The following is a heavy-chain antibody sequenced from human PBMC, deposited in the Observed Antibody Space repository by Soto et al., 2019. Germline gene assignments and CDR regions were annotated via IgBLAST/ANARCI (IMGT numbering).Heavy chain of an antibody. CDR3: ARESNAHFDY. CDR2: ISHDGNEK. CDR1: GFTFSAYW. D-gene: IGHD7-27*01. Sequence: EVQLVESGGGLVQRGGSLRFSCAASGFTFSAYWMSWVHQAPGKGLEWVATISHDGNEKFYVDSVKGRFTISRDNAKNSLYLQMTSLRTEDTAVFYCARESNAHFDYWGQGTLVTVSS. V-gene: IGHV3-7*01. J-gene: IGHJ4*02.